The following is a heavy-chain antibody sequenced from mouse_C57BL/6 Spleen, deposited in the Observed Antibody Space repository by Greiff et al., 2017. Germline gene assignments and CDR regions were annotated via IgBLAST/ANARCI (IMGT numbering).Heavy chain of an antibody. J-gene: IGHJ2*01. CDR1: GFNIKDDY. CDR2: IDPENGDT. Sequence: EVQLQQSGAELVRPGASVKLSCTASGFNIKDDYMHWVKQRPEQGLEWIGWIDPENGDTEYASKFQGKATITADKSSNTAYLQLSSLTSEDTAVYYSATRFTTVVAFDYWGQGTTLTVSS. CDR3: ATRFTTVVAFDY. V-gene: IGHV14-4*01. D-gene: IGHD1-1*01.